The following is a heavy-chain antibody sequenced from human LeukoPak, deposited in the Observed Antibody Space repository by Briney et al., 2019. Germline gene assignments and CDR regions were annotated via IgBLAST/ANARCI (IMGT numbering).Heavy chain of an antibody. D-gene: IGHD2-15*01. CDR2: IIPIFGIA. J-gene: IGHJ4*02. Sequence: ASVKVSCKASGGTFSSYAISWVRQAPGQGLEWMGRIIPIFGIANYAQKFQGRVTITADKSTSTAYMGLSSLRSEDTAVYYCAVSTGYCSGGSCPLNFDYWGQGTLVTVSS. CDR1: GGTFSSYA. CDR3: AVSTGYCSGGSCPLNFDY. V-gene: IGHV1-69*04.